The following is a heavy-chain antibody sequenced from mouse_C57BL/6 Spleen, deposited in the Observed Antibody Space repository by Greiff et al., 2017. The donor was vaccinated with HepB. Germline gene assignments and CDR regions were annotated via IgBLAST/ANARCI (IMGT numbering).Heavy chain of an antibody. CDR1: GYTFTSYW. J-gene: IGHJ3*01. Sequence: VQLQQSGAELVKPGASVKLSCKASGYTFTSYWMHWVKQRPGQGLEWIGMIHPNSGSTNYNEKFKSKATLTVDKSSSTAYMQLSSLTSEDSAVYYCARGRAQGAWFAYWGQGTLVTVSA. D-gene: IGHD3-1*01. CDR3: ARGRAQGAWFAY. CDR2: IHPNSGST. V-gene: IGHV1-64*01.